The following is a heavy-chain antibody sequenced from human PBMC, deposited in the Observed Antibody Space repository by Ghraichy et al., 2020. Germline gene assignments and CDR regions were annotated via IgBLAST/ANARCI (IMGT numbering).Heavy chain of an antibody. CDR3: ARGIRTVTEILYYYYGMDV. D-gene: IGHD4-11*01. V-gene: IGHV3-21*01. J-gene: IGHJ6*02. CDR1: GFTFSSYS. Sequence: GGSLRLSCAVSGFTFSSYSMNWVRQAPGKGLEWVSSISSSSSNIYYADSVKGRFTISRDNAKNSLYLQMNSLRAEDTAVYYCARGIRTVTEILYYYYGMDVWGLGTAVTVSS. CDR2: ISSSSSNI.